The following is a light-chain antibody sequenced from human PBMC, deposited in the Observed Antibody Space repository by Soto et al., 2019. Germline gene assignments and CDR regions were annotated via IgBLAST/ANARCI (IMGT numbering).Light chain of an antibody. CDR2: EVS. CDR1: SSDVDGYNY. V-gene: IGLV2-14*01. CDR3: NSYTSSSTYI. Sequence: QSVLTQPASVSGSPGQSITISCTGTSSDVDGYNYVSWYQQHPGKAPKLMIYEVSNRPSGVSNRFSGSKSGNTASLTISGLQAEDEADYYCNSYTSSSTYIFGTGTKLTVL. J-gene: IGLJ1*01.